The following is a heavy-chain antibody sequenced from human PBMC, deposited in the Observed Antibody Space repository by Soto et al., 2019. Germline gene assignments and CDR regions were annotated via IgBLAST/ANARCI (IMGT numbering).Heavy chain of an antibody. CDR2: IYYSGST. Sequence: SETLSLTCSVSGASVSSGSHYWSWIRQSPGKGLDWIGFIYYSGSTNYNPSLKSRVTISVDTSKNQFSLKLSSVTAADTAVYYCARLGRDAYNPNYGMDVWGQGXTVTV. J-gene: IGHJ6*02. V-gene: IGHV4-61*01. CDR1: GASVSSGSHY. CDR3: ARLGRDAYNPNYGMDV. D-gene: IGHD1-1*01.